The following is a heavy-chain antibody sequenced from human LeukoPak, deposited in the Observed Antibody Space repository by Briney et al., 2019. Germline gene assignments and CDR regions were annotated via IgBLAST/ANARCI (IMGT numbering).Heavy chain of an antibody. Sequence: GGSLRLSCAASGFTFSSYEMNWVRQAPGKGLEWVSYISSSGSTIYYADSVKGRFTISRDNAKNSLYLQMNSLRAEDTAVYYCARDRFLLWFGELSHYYMDVWGKGTTVTISS. V-gene: IGHV3-48*03. CDR2: ISSSGSTI. CDR3: ARDRFLLWFGELSHYYMDV. D-gene: IGHD3-10*01. J-gene: IGHJ6*03. CDR1: GFTFSSYE.